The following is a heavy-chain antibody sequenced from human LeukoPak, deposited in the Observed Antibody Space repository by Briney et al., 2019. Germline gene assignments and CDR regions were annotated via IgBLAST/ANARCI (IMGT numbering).Heavy chain of an antibody. CDR3: ARTHYSSGWSEYYFDY. CDR2: ISYDGSNK. V-gene: IGHV3-30*04. D-gene: IGHD6-19*01. J-gene: IGHJ4*02. CDR1: GFIFSSYA. Sequence: GGSLRLSCAASGFIFSSYAMHWVRQAPGKGLEWVAVISYDGSNKYYADSVKGRFTISRDNSKNTLYLQMNSLRAEDTAVYYCARTHYSSGWSEYYFDYWGQGTLVTVSS.